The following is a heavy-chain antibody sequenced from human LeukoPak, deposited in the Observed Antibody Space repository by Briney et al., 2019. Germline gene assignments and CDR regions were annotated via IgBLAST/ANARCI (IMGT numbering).Heavy chain of an antibody. J-gene: IGHJ5*02. CDR1: GFTFDDYA. CDR2: ISGDGGST. V-gene: IGHV3-43*02. Sequence: GGSLRLSCAASGFTFDDYAMHWVRQAPGKGLEWVSLISGDGGSTYYADSVKGRFTISRDNSKNSLYLQMNSLRTEDTALYYCAKAYYYGSGSYLFDPWGQGTLVTVSS. D-gene: IGHD3-10*01. CDR3: AKAYYYGSGSYLFDP.